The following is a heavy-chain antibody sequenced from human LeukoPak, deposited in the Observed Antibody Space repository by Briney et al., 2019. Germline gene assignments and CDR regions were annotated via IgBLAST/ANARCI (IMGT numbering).Heavy chain of an antibody. CDR2: IYYSGST. Sequence: SETLSLTCTVSGGSISSYYWSWIRQPPGKGLEWIGYIYYSGSTNYNPSLKSRVTISVDTSKNQFSLKLSSVTAADTAVYYCARHPAYGRGCFPFAYGGQEPLATVP. CDR3: ARHPAYGRGCFPFAY. CDR1: GGSISSYY. V-gene: IGHV4-59*08. J-gene: IGHJ4*02. D-gene: IGHD6-19*01.